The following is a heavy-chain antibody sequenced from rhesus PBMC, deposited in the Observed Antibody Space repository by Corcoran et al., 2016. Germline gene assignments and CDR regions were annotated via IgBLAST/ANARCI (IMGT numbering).Heavy chain of an antibody. CDR1: GFSISTSGIG. D-gene: IGHD2-8*01. Sequence: QVTLKESCPALVKPTQTLPLTFTFSGFSISTSGIGVGWVRSPPGKALEWLALLYWVDDKYYRTSLERRLTIAKDTSKNQVVLTMTNMDPVDTATYYCARSRGSYCSGGVCYADAFDFWGQGLRVTVSS. CDR3: ARSRGSYCSGGVCYADAFDF. V-gene: IGHV2-174*01. J-gene: IGHJ3*01. CDR2: LYWVDDK.